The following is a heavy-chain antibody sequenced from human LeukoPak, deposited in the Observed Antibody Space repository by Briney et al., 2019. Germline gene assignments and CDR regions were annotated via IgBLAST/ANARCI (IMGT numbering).Heavy chain of an antibody. CDR3: ATAFSHLELRDY. V-gene: IGHV1-24*01. J-gene: IGHJ4*02. CDR1: GYTLTELS. Sequence: ASVKVSCKVSGYTLTELSMHWVRQAPGKGLEWMGGFDPEDGEKIYAQQLGGRVTMTEATSTHTAYMELSSLRSEDTAVYYCATAFSHLELRDYWGQGTLVTVSS. CDR2: FDPEDGEK. D-gene: IGHD1-7*01.